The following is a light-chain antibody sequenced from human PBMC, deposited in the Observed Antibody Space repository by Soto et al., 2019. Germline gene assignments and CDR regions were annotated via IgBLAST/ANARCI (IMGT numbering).Light chain of an antibody. CDR2: AAS. J-gene: IGKJ2*01. CDR3: LQDYDYPYT. CDR1: QGIRDD. V-gene: IGKV1-6*01. Sequence: AIQMTQSPSSLSASVGDRVTITCRASQGIRDDLAWYQQRPGKAPKLLIYAASNLQSGVPSRFCGSGSGTDFTLIISSLQPEDFATYYCLQDYDYPYTFGQGTKLEIK.